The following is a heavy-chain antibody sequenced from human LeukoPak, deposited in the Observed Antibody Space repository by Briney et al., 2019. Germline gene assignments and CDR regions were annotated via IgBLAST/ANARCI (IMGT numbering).Heavy chain of an antibody. V-gene: IGHV4-34*01. J-gene: IGHJ4*02. CDR3: ARVGSYHDSSGPKGLVTDY. CDR1: GGSFSGYY. CDR2: INHSGST. D-gene: IGHD3-22*01. Sequence: SETLSLTCAVYGGSFSGYYWSWLRQPPEKGLVWIGEINHSGSTNYNPSLKSRITISVDTSKNQFSLKLSSVTAADTAVYYCARVGSYHDSSGPKGLVTDYWGQGTLVTVSS.